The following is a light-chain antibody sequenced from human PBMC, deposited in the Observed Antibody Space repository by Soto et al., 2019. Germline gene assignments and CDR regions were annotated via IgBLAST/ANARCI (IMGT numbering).Light chain of an antibody. CDR3: AAWDESLSGYV. J-gene: IGLJ1*01. CDR1: SSNIGSNY. Sequence: QSVLTQPPSASGTPGQRVTISCSGSSSNIGSNYVYWYQQLPGTAPKLLIYRNNQRPSGVPDRVSGSKSGTSASLAISGLRSEDEADYYCAAWDESLSGYVFGTGTKLTVL. V-gene: IGLV1-47*01. CDR2: RNN.